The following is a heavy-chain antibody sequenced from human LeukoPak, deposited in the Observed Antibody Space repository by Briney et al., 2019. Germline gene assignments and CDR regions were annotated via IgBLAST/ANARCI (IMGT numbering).Heavy chain of an antibody. CDR3: ARPALGAFDI. Sequence: SETLSLTCTVSGGSISSSSYYWGWIRQSPGKGLEWIGSIYYSGSTYYNPSLKSRVTISVDTSKNQFSLKVSSVTAAETAVYYCARPALGAFDIWGQGTLVTVSS. CDR1: GGSISSSSYY. V-gene: IGHV4-39*01. J-gene: IGHJ3*02. CDR2: IYYSGST. D-gene: IGHD2-15*01.